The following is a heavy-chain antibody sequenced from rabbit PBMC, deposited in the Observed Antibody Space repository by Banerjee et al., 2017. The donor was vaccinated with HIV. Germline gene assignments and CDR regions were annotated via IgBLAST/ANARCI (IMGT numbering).Heavy chain of an antibody. CDR1: GFSLNNNYV. Sequence: QEQLEESGGDLVKPGASLTLTCTASGFSLNNNYVMCWVRQAPGKGLEWIASIYTASSGSTYYASWAKGRFTISKTSSTTLTLRMTSLTAADTATYFCARDLAGVIGWNFNLWGPGTLVTVS. V-gene: IGHV1S45*01. CDR3: ARDLAGVIGWNFNL. D-gene: IGHD4-1*01. J-gene: IGHJ4*01. CDR2: IYTASSGST.